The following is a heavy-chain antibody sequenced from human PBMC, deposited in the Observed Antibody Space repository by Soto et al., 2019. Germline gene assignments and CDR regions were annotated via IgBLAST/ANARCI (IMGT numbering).Heavy chain of an antibody. Sequence: EVQLVESGGGLVQPGGSLRLSCAASGFTFSKYWIHWVRQAPGKGLVWVSRIKGDESTTNYTDSVKGRFTISRDNANDVVFLHTNTMTADDTAVYYCARGGYGLWLNDFWGQGTLVTVSS. J-gene: IGHJ4*02. V-gene: IGHV3-74*01. CDR1: GFTFSKYW. CDR3: ARGGYGLWLNDF. D-gene: IGHD5-18*01. CDR2: IKGDESTT.